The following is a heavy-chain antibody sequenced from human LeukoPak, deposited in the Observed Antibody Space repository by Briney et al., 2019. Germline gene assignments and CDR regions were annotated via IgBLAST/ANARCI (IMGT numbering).Heavy chain of an antibody. V-gene: IGHV4-30-4*08. CDR1: GGSISSGDYY. Sequence: SQTLSLTCTVSGGSISSGDYYWSWIRQPPGKGLEWIGYIYYSGSTYYNPSLKSRVTISVDTSKNQFSLKLSSVTAADTAVYYCAREDCSSTSCYIGRDEGGLYSDYWGQGTLVTVSS. D-gene: IGHD2-2*02. CDR3: AREDCSSTSCYIGRDEGGLYSDY. CDR2: IYYSGST. J-gene: IGHJ4*02.